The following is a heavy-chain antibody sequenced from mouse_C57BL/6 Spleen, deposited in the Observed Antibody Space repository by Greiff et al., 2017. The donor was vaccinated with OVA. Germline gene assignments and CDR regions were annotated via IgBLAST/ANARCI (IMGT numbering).Heavy chain of an antibody. CDR3: ASYDYPDY. Sequence: QVQLKQSGAELARPGASVKLSCKASGYTFTSYGISWVKQRTGQGLEWIGEIYPRSGNTYYNEKFKGKATLTADKSSSTAYMELRSLTSEDSAVYFCASYDYPDYWGQGTTLTVSS. CDR2: IYPRSGNT. J-gene: IGHJ2*01. CDR1: GYTFTSYG. D-gene: IGHD2-4*01. V-gene: IGHV1-81*01.